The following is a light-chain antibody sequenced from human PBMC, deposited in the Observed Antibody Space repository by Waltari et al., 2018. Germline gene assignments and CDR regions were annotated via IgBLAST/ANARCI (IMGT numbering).Light chain of an antibody. CDR1: TGAVTSGHF. Sequence: AVVTQEPSLTVSPGGTVTLTCGSNTGAVTSGHFPYWFQQKPGQAPVTLIYDASNRHSCTPARFSASLLGGKAALTLSGAQPEDEADYYCLLSFSGADVVFGGGTKLTVL. CDR3: LLSFSGADVV. CDR2: DAS. V-gene: IGLV7-46*01. J-gene: IGLJ2*01.